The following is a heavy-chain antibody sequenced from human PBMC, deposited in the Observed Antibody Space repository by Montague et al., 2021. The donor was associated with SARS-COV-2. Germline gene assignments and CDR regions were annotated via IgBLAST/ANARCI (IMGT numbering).Heavy chain of an antibody. D-gene: IGHD2-2*01. J-gene: IGHJ6*02. CDR3: ANFRRTQLLFGTLYYGMDV. Sequence: SETLSLTCAVYGGSFSGYYWSWIRQPPEKGLEWIGEINQSGRTNNNPSLKSRVIISVDTSKNHFTLRLSSVTAADTAVYYCANFRRTQLLFGTLYYGMDVWGQGTTVTVSS. V-gene: IGHV4-34*01. CDR1: GGSFSGYY. CDR2: INQSGRT.